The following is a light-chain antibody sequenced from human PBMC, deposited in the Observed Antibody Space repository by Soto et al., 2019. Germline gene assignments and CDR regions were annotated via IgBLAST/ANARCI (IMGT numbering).Light chain of an antibody. CDR1: QSVSSY. CDR2: DAS. CDR3: QQRSNWPPT. J-gene: IGKJ1*01. Sequence: EIVLTQSRATLSLSPGERSTLSCRASQSVSSYLDWYQQKPGQAPRLLXYDASNRATGIPDRFTGSGSGTDFTLTISSLQHEDFPVYYCQQRSNWPPTFGQGTRWIS. V-gene: IGKV3-11*01.